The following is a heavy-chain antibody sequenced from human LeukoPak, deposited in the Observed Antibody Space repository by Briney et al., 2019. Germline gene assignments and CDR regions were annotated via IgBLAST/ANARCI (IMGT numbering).Heavy chain of an antibody. V-gene: IGHV3-74*01. Sequence: RPGGSLRLSCAASGFTFSSYWMHWVRHAPGKGLVWVSRFNSDGSSTSYADSVKGRFTISRDNAKNTLYLQMNSLRAEDTAVYYCARAPVYYYDSHWFDPWGQGTLVTVSS. CDR1: GFTFSSYW. CDR2: FNSDGSST. CDR3: ARAPVYYYDSHWFDP. J-gene: IGHJ5*02. D-gene: IGHD3-22*01.